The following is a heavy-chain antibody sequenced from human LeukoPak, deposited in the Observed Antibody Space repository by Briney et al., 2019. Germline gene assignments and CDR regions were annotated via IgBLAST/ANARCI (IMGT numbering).Heavy chain of an antibody. D-gene: IGHD2-2*01. CDR2: IKQGGSDK. Sequence: GGSLRLSCAASGFTFSSYWMSWVRQPPGRGLEWVANIKQGGSDKYYVDSVKGRFTISRDNAKNSLSLQMNSLTAADTAVYYCARGRCSSTSCFFDYWGQGPLVTVSS. V-gene: IGHV3-7*01. CDR1: GFTFSSYW. CDR3: ARGRCSSTSCFFDY. J-gene: IGHJ4*02.